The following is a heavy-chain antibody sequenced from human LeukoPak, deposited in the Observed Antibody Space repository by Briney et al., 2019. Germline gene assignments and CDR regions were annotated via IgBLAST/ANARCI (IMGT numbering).Heavy chain of an antibody. J-gene: IGHJ3*02. D-gene: IGHD3-22*01. CDR3: ARGVYYDSSGYYLGSYDAFDI. CDR1: GGSISSYY. Sequence: SETLSLTCTVSGGSISSYYWSWIRQPPGKGLEWIGYIYYSWSTNYNPSLKSRVTISVDTSKNQFSLKLSSVTAADTAVYYCARGVYYDSSGYYLGSYDAFDIWGQGTMVTVSS. CDR2: IYYSWST. V-gene: IGHV4-59*01.